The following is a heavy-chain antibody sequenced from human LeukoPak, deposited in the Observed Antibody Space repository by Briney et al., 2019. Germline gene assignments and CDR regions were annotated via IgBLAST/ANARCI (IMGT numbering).Heavy chain of an antibody. D-gene: IGHD4-17*01. V-gene: IGHV1-46*01. CDR1: GYTFTSYY. CDR3: AMSYGDPTIEYFDY. J-gene: IGHJ4*02. CDR2: INSSTGRT. Sequence: GASVKVSCKASGYTFTSYYIHWVRQAPGQGLEWMGTINSSTGRTTYTQKFQDRVTMTRDTFTSTVYMELSSLTSEDTAVYYCAMSYGDPTIEYFDYWGQGTLVTVSS.